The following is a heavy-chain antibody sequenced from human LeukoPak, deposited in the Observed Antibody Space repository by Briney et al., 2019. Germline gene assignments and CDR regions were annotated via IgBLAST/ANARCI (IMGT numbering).Heavy chain of an antibody. CDR1: GGSISSSSYY. J-gene: IGHJ3*02. V-gene: IGHV4-39*01. CDR3: ARTSYDSSACFDI. Sequence: SETLSLTCTVSGGSISSSSYYWGRIRQPPGKGLEWIGSIYYSGRTYYNPSLKSRVTISVDTSKKQFSLKLSSVTAADTAVYYCARTSYDSSACFDIWGQGTMVTVSS. CDR2: IYYSGRT. D-gene: IGHD3-3*01.